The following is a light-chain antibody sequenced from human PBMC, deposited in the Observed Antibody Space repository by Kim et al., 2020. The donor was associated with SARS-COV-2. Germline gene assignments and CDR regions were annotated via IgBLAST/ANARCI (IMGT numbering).Light chain of an antibody. CDR2: GRN. CDR3: SSRDSTGNHVI. V-gene: IGLV3-19*01. Sequence: LRQSGKITCQGDSLGIYYANWYQPEPGPAPVLVVHGRNYRPEGITDRFSVSYSGTTAPLTITGAQAKDDSDYYCSSRDSTGNHVIFGGGTQLTVL. J-gene: IGLJ2*01. CDR1: SLGIYY.